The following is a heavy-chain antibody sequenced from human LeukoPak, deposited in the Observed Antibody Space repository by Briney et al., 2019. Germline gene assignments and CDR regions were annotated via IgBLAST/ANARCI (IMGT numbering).Heavy chain of an antibody. V-gene: IGHV3-30*04. J-gene: IGHJ4*02. CDR1: GFTFSSYA. CDR2: ISYDGSNK. Sequence: GGSLRLSCAASGFTFSSYAMHWVRQAPGKGLEGVAVISYDGSNKYYADSVKGRFTISRDNSKNTLYLQMNSLRAEDTAVYYCARDIDPAGLVPAAMPGYWGQGTLVTVSS. D-gene: IGHD2-2*01. CDR3: ARDIDPAGLVPAAMPGY.